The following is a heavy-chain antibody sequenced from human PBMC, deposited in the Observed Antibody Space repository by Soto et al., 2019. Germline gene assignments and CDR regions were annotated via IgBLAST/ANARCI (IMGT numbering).Heavy chain of an antibody. Sequence: QVQLQESGPGLVKPSQTLSLTCTVSGGSISSGGYYWSWIRQHPGKGLEWIGYIYYSGSTYYNPSLKSRVTIAVDTSKNQFSLKLSSVTAADTAVYYCARYFHDYGDFWFDPWGQGTLVTVSS. CDR1: GGSISSGGYY. J-gene: IGHJ5*02. CDR2: IYYSGST. V-gene: IGHV4-31*03. D-gene: IGHD4-17*01. CDR3: ARYFHDYGDFWFDP.